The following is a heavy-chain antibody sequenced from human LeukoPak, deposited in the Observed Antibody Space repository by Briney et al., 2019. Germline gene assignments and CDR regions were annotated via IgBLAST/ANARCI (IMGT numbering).Heavy chain of an antibody. CDR1: GGSFSGYY. CDR3: ARGEIRYDYGWGSYRYSWFDP. CDR2: INHSGST. Sequence: SETLSLTCAVYGGSFSGYYWSWIRQPPGKGLEWIGEINHSGSTNYNPSLKSRVTISVDTSKNQFSLKLSSVTAADTAVYYCARGEIRYDYGWGSYRYSWFDPWGQGTLVTVSS. V-gene: IGHV4-34*01. J-gene: IGHJ5*02. D-gene: IGHD3-16*02.